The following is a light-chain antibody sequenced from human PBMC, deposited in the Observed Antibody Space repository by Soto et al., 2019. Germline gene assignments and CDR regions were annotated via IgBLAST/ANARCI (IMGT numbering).Light chain of an antibody. CDR1: QTVSNN. J-gene: IGKJ2*01. Sequence: EVVVTQAPSTLSVSLGQRATLSCRTSQTVSNNLAWYRQKPGQAPSLLIYGISTRATGLPARFSGAGSGTEFTLTISRLQSEDSAVYYCQQYNNLPHTFGQGTKLEIK. CDR2: GIS. V-gene: IGKV3-15*01. CDR3: QQYNNLPHT.